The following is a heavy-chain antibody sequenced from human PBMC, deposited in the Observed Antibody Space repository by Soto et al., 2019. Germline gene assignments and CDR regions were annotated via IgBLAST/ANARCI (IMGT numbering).Heavy chain of an antibody. V-gene: IGHV4-59*01. CDR1: GDSISNYY. Sequence: QVQLQESGPGLVKPSETLSLTCTVSGDSISNYYWSWIRQPPGKGLEWVGYVFYSGNTNFNPSLNRRVTLSVDPSKTHGSMKQTFVTAADTAVYSCAGDSETYRWYFDLWGRGTLVIVSS. CDR2: VFYSGNT. D-gene: IGHD1-26*01. CDR3: AGDSETYRWYFDL. J-gene: IGHJ2*01.